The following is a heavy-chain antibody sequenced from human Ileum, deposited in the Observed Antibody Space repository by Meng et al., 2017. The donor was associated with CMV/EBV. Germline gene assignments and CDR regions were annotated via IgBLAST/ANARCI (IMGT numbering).Heavy chain of an antibody. V-gene: IGHV3-23*01. Sequence: GESLKISCAASGFTFSSYAMSWVRQAPGKGLEWVSAISGSGGSTYYADSVKGRFTISRDNSKNTLYLQMNSLRAEDTAVYYCAKDSTIVATIVDYWGQGTLVTVSS. CDR1: GFTFSSYA. D-gene: IGHD5-12*01. CDR3: AKDSTIVATIVDY. CDR2: ISGSGGST. J-gene: IGHJ4*02.